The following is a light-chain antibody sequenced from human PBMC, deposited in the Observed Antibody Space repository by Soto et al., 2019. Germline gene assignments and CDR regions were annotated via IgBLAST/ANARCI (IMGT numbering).Light chain of an antibody. CDR2: EVS. CDR1: SSDVGNYNY. Sequence: QSALAQPASVSGSPGQSITISCTGTSSDVGNYNYVSWYQQHPAKAPKLMIFEVSNRPSGISSRFSGSKSGNTASLTISGLQAEDEADYYCSSYAGSNTYVFGSGTKVTVL. V-gene: IGLV2-14*01. J-gene: IGLJ1*01. CDR3: SSYAGSNTYV.